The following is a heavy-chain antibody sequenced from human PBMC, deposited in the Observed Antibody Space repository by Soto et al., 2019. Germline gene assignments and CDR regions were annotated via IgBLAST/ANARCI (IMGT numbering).Heavy chain of an antibody. CDR2: IYYSGST. V-gene: IGHV4-59*11. D-gene: IGHD2-15*01. Sequence: SETLSLTCTVSGGSISSHFWSWIRQPPGKGLEWIGYIYYSGSTNYNPSLKSRVTISIDMSEKQFSLRLSSVTAADTALYYCARLSCGGGSCERRGYFDYWGQGTLVTVS. CDR1: GGSISSHF. J-gene: IGHJ4*02. CDR3: ARLSCGGGSCERRGYFDY.